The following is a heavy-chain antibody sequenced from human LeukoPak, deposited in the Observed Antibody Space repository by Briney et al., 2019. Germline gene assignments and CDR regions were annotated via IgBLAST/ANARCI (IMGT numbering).Heavy chain of an antibody. D-gene: IGHD1-26*01. CDR2: ISSSSSYI. V-gene: IGHV3-21*01. CDR3: ARGDSSGSYSVFDY. J-gene: IGHJ4*02. CDR1: GFTFSSYS. Sequence: GGSLRLSCAASGFTFSSYSMNWVRQAPGKGLEWVSFISSSSSYIYCADSVKGRFTISRDNAKNSLYLQMNSLRAEDTAVYYCARGDSSGSYSVFDYWGQGTLVTVSS.